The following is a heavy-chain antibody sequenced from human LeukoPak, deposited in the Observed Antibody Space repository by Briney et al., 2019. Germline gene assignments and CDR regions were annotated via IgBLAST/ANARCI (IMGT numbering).Heavy chain of an antibody. D-gene: IGHD2-21*01. V-gene: IGHV4-4*09. CDR1: GGSISNYY. CDR2: ILSSGST. Sequence: SETLSLTCTVSGGSISNYYWNWIRQSPGKGLEWIGYILSSGSTHHNPSLTGRISLSVDTSKNQFSLKLSSVTAADTAVYYCARRVISEFPIARGNWLAPWAREPWSPSPQ. CDR3: ARRVISEFPIARGNWLAP. J-gene: IGHJ5*02.